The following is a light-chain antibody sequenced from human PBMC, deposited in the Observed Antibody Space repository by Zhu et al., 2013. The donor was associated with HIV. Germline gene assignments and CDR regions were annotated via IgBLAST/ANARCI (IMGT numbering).Light chain of an antibody. CDR1: QTVDRSF. CDR2: HAS. CDR3: QQYGSSRLT. V-gene: IGKV3-20*01. Sequence: EIVLTQSPGTLSLSPGDRVTLSCRASQTVDRSFLAWYRQRPGQSPSLLIYHASNRATGVPDRFSGSESGTHFTLTITRVEPEDFAVYYCQQYGSSRLTFGGGTKVEIK. J-gene: IGKJ4*01.